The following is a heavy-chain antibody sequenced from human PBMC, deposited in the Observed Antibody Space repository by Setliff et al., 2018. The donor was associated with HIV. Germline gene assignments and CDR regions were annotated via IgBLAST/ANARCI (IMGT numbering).Heavy chain of an antibody. D-gene: IGHD6-13*01. V-gene: IGHV3-7*01. J-gene: IGHJ4*02. CDR3: ARPIAAAGLFDS. Sequence: QPGGSLRLSCVASKFIFSSYSMSWVRQAPGKGLEWVANIKQDGSEKYYVDSVKGRFTISRDNAKNSLYLQMNSLRAEDTAVYYCARPIAAAGLFDSWGQGTLVTVSS. CDR2: IKQDGSEK. CDR1: KFIFSSYS.